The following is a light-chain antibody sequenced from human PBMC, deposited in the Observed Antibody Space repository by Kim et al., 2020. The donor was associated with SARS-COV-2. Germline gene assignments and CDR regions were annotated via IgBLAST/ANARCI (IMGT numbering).Light chain of an antibody. CDR2: DAS. CDR3: QQRSNWPLT. CDR1: QSVSSY. V-gene: IGKV3-11*01. J-gene: IGKJ4*01. Sequence: LSPGERATLSFRASQSVSSYLAWYQQKPGQAPRLLIYDASNRATGIPARFSGSGSGTDFTLTISSLEPEDFAVYYCQQRSNWPLTFGGGTKVDIK.